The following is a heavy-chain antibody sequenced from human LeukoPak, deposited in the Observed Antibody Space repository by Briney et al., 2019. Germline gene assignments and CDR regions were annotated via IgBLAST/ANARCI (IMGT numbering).Heavy chain of an antibody. CDR2: ISAYNGNT. V-gene: IGHV1-18*01. CDR3: ARVGRTYYDILTGYRRPNWFDP. D-gene: IGHD3-9*01. CDR1: GYTFTSYG. J-gene: IGHJ5*02. Sequence: ASVKVSCKASGYTFTSYGISWVRQAPGQGLEWMGWISAYNGNTNYAQKLQGRVTMTTDTSTSTAYMELGSLRSDDTAVYYCARVGRTYYDILTGYRRPNWFDPWGQGTLVTVSS.